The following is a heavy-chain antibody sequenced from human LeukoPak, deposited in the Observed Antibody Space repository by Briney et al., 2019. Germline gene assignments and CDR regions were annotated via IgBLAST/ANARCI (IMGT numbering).Heavy chain of an antibody. J-gene: IGHJ6*02. CDR3: ARVVGATTYYYYGMDV. CDR1: GGSISSSNW. CDR2: IYHSGST. Sequence: SETLSLTCAVSGGSISSSNWWSWVRQPPGKGLEWIGEIYHSGSTNYNPSLKSRVTISVDKSKNQFSLKLSTVTAADTAVYYCARVVGATTYYYYGMDVWGQGTTVTVSS. D-gene: IGHD1-26*01. V-gene: IGHV4-4*02.